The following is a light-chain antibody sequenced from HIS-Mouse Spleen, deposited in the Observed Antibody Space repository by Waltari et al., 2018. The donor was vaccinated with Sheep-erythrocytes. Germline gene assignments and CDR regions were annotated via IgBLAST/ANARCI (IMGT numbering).Light chain of an antibody. V-gene: IGLV2-11*01. J-gene: IGLJ1*01. Sequence: QSALTQPRSVSGSPGQSVTISCTGTSSDVCGYNYVSWYQQHPGNAPKLMIYDVSKRPSGVPDRFSGSKSGNTASLTISGLQAEDEADYYCCSYAGSYNHVFATGTKVTVL. CDR2: DVS. CDR1: SSDVCGYNY. CDR3: CSYAGSYNHV.